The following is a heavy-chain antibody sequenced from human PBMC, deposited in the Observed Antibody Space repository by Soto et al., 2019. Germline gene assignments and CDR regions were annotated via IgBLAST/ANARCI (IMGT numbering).Heavy chain of an antibody. D-gene: IGHD3-10*01. CDR2: IDPRSGGT. CDR1: GYPFTTYY. V-gene: IGHV1-2*02. Sequence: ASVKVSCKVSGYPFTTYYIHWVRQAPGQGLEWMGWIDPRSGGTAYEQKFQGRVTMTSDTSISTVYMDLSGLTSDDTALYYCAADDYGIFPYWGQGSLVTVYS. J-gene: IGHJ4*02. CDR3: AADDYGIFPY.